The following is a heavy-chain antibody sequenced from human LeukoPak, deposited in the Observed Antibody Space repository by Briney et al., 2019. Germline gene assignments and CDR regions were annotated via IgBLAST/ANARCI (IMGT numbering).Heavy chain of an antibody. Sequence: SQTLSLTCTVSSGSISSGDYYWSWIRQPPGKGLEWIGYIYYSGSTYYNPSLKSRVTISVDTSKNQFSLKLSSVTAADTAVYYCASIYCSSTSCYGFDYWGQGTLVTVSS. V-gene: IGHV4-30-4*01. D-gene: IGHD2-2*01. CDR1: SGSISSGDYY. J-gene: IGHJ4*02. CDR3: ASIYCSSTSCYGFDY. CDR2: IYYSGST.